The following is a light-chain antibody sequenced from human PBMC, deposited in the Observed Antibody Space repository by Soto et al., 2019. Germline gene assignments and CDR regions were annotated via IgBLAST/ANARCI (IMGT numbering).Light chain of an antibody. J-gene: IGLJ1*01. Sequence: QSALTQPRSVSASPGQSVTISCTGTSSDVGAYNYVSWYQQHPGKAPKFMIYDVSKRPSGVPDRFSGSKSGNTASLTISGLPADDEADYYCCSYAGSNTPYVFGTGTKLTVL. CDR2: DVS. V-gene: IGLV2-11*01. CDR3: CSYAGSNTPYV. CDR1: SSDVGAYNY.